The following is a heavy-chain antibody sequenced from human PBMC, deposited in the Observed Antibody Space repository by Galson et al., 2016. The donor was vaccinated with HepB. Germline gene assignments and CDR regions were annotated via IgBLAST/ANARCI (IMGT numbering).Heavy chain of an antibody. Sequence: SLRLSCAPSGFSVSNNYMNWVRQAPGKGLEWVSVIYSGDYTYYADSVMGRFTTTRDMSKNTLYLQMNRLRAEDTAVYYCARDLVVTRNYYYDHYMDVWGKGTTVTVSS. D-gene: IGHD3-22*01. CDR1: GFSVSNNY. CDR2: IYSGDYT. CDR3: ARDLVVTRNYYYDHYMDV. V-gene: IGHV3-53*01. J-gene: IGHJ6*03.